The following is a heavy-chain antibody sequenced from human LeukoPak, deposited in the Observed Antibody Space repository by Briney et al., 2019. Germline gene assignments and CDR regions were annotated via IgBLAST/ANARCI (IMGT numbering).Heavy chain of an antibody. CDR3: AQRPYSSSSMDY. Sequence: GGSLRLSCAASEFTFSSYWMSWVRQAPGKGLEWVANIKQDGSEKYYVDSVKGRFTISRDNSKNTLYLQMNSLRAEDTAVYYCAQRPYSSSSMDYWGQGTLVTVSS. J-gene: IGHJ4*02. CDR2: IKQDGSEK. V-gene: IGHV3-7*03. D-gene: IGHD6-6*01. CDR1: EFTFSSYW.